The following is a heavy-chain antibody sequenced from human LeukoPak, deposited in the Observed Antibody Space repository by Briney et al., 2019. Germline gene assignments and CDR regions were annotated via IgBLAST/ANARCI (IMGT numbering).Heavy chain of an antibody. D-gene: IGHD3-10*01. CDR2: INPNSGGT. J-gene: IGHJ4*02. CDR1: GYTFTDYY. Sequence: GASVKVSCKASGYTFTDYYMHWVRQAPGQGLEWRGWINPNSGGTNYAQKFPGSVTMTRHTSISTAYMELSRLRSDDTAVYYCARVRGVNSGSYGFDYWGQGTLVTVSS. CDR3: ARVRGVNSGSYGFDY. V-gene: IGHV1-2*02.